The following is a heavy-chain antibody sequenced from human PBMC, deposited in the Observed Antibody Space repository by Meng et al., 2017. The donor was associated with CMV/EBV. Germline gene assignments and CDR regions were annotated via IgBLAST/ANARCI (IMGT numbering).Heavy chain of an antibody. CDR3: ARYPFGTHVYDSSGYGMDV. J-gene: IGHJ6*02. D-gene: IGHD3-22*01. CDR2: IISSIRYT. CDR1: GFTSSSYT. Sequence: GGSLRPSCAASGFTSSSYTMNWVRQAPGKGLDWVSSIISSIRYTYYADSVKGRFTISRDNAKNSLYLQMNSLRAEDTAVYYCARYPFGTHVYDSSGYGMDVWGQGTTVTVSS. V-gene: IGHV3-21*01.